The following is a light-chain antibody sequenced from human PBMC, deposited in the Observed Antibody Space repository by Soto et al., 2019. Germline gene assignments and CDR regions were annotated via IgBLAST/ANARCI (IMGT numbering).Light chain of an antibody. CDR3: QQYNNWPPYT. J-gene: IGKJ2*01. CDR1: QSVSSY. CDR2: GAS. V-gene: IGKV3-15*01. Sequence: EIVLTQSPATLSVSAGERATLSCRASQSVSSYLAWYQQKPGQAPRLLIYGASTRATDIPARFSGSGSGTEFTLTISSLQSEDFAVYYCQQYNNWPPYTFGQGTKLEIK.